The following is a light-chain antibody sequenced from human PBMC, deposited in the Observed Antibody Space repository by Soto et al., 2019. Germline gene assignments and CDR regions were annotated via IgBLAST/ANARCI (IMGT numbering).Light chain of an antibody. Sequence: DIQLTQSPSFLSASGGDRVTSTCRASQGISSYLGWYQQKPGTAPKLLIYAASTLQGGVPSRFSGSGSGTEFTLTISSLQPEDFATYHCQQLSSYPITFDPGTRLEIK. CDR1: QGISSY. J-gene: IGKJ5*01. CDR2: AAS. V-gene: IGKV1-9*01. CDR3: QQLSSYPIT.